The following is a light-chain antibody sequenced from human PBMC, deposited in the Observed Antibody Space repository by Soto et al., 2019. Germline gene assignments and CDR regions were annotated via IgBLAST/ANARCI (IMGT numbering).Light chain of an antibody. V-gene: IGKV4-1*01. Sequence: DIVMTQSPDSLAVSLGERATINCTSGRSLFYSPHNKSYVAWYQQKVGQPPQMLIYWASTRESGVPDRFRGSGYGTDFTLTISSLQADDVAVYYCQQYYRAPRTFGQGTKVE. J-gene: IGKJ2*01. CDR2: WAS. CDR3: QQYYRAPRT. CDR1: RSLFYSPHNKSY.